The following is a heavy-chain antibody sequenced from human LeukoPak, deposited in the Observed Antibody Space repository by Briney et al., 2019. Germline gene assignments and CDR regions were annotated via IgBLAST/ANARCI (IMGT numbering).Heavy chain of an antibody. J-gene: IGHJ4*02. D-gene: IGHD1-20*01. V-gene: IGHV3-15*07. Sequence: GGSLRLSCAASGFTFTNAWMNWVRQAPGKGLEWVGRIKSKADGETIDYAAPVKGRFTFSRDDPKNMLYLQMNSLKSEDTAVYYCSTLTSRGLSDSWGQGTLVTASS. CDR3: STLTSRGLSDS. CDR2: IKSKADGETI. CDR1: GFTFTNAW.